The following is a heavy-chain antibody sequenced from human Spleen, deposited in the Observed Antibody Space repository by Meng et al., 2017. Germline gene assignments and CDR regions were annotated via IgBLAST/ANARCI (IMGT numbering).Heavy chain of an antibody. CDR1: GKSVYGNSAA. J-gene: IGHJ4*02. V-gene: IGHV6-1*01. D-gene: IGHD1-26*01. Sequence: HLHQSVPGLVNTPQPLSLAWAICGKSVYGNSAAWNGIRQSPSRGLEWLGRTYYRSKWYNDYAVSVKSRITINPDTSKNQFSLQLNSVTPEDTAVYYCSREGDVGYFDYWGQGTLVTVSS. CDR3: SREGDVGYFDY. CDR2: TYYRSKWYN.